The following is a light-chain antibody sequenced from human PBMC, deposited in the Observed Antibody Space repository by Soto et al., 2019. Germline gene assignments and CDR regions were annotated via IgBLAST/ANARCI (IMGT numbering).Light chain of an antibody. V-gene: IGKV3-15*01. J-gene: IGKJ1*01. CDR3: QHYHDWPPRT. CDR1: QSVSTN. CDR2: GAS. Sequence: EIVMTQYPATLSGSPGERVTLSCRASQSVSTNVAWYQQKPGQAPRLLLYGASTRATGLPARFSGSGSGTEFTLTISSLQSEDFAVYYCQHYHDWPPRTFGQGTKVDIK.